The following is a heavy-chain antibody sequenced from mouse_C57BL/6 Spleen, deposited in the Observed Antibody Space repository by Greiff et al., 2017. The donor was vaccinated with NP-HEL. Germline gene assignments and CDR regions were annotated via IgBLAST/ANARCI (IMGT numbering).Heavy chain of an antibody. CDR2: IYPGDGDT. V-gene: IGHV1-82*01. J-gene: IGHJ2*01. Sequence: VQLQQSGPELVKPGASVKIFCKASGYAFSSSWMNWVKQRPGKGLEWIGRIYPGDGDTNYNGKFKGKATLTADISSSTAYMQLSSLTSEDSAVYFCAALITTVVATPFDYWGQGTTLTVSS. CDR3: AALITTVVATPFDY. D-gene: IGHD1-1*01. CDR1: GYAFSSSW.